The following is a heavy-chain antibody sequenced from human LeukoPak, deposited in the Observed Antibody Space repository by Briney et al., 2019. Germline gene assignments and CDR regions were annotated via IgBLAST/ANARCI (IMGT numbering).Heavy chain of an antibody. D-gene: IGHD6-13*01. J-gene: IGHJ4*02. CDR2: INHSGSS. V-gene: IGHV4-34*01. Sequence: PSETLSLTCAVYGGSFSGHYWSWIRQPPGKGLEWIGEINHSGSSNYNPSLKSRVTISVDTSKNQFSLKLSSVTAADTAVYYCARCLRSWYRFNDYWGQGTLVTVSS. CDR3: ARCLRSWYRFNDY. CDR1: GGSFSGHY.